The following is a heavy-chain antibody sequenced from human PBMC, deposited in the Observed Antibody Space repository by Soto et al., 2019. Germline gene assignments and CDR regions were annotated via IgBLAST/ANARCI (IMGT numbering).Heavy chain of an antibody. Sequence: GGSLRLSYVASGFSVSTSYISWVRQAPGKGLEWVAVISYDGFNKHYADSVKGRFSISRDYSKNTLYLQMNSLRVEDTAVYYCARDSSSSGFDPWGQGTLVTVSS. CDR1: GFSVSTSY. V-gene: IGHV3-30-3*01. CDR2: ISYDGFNK. CDR3: ARDSSSSGFDP. J-gene: IGHJ5*02. D-gene: IGHD2-2*01.